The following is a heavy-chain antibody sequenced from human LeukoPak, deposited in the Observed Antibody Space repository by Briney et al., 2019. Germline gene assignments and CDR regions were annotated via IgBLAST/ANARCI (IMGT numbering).Heavy chain of an antibody. CDR3: ARGFRGTAMVTEYYFDY. Sequence: PSETLSLTCAVYGGSFSGYYWSWIRQPPGKGPEWIGEINHSGSTNYNPSLKSRVTISVDTSKNQFSLKLSSVTAADTAVYYCARGFRGTAMVTEYYFDYWGQGTLVTVSS. D-gene: IGHD5-18*01. V-gene: IGHV4-34*01. CDR2: INHSGST. CDR1: GGSFSGYY. J-gene: IGHJ4*02.